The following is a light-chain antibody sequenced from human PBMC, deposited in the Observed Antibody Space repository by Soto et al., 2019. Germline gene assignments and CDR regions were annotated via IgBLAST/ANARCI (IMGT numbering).Light chain of an antibody. CDR1: QSISNY. V-gene: IGKV1-39*01. Sequence: DIQMTQSPSSLSASVGDRVTITCRASQSISNYLNWYQHKVGKAPKLLISAASTLQSGVPSRFSGSGSGTDLTLTIRSLQPEDFATYFCHQTYSTPIFTFGPGTKVDIK. CDR2: AAS. J-gene: IGKJ3*01. CDR3: HQTYSTPIFT.